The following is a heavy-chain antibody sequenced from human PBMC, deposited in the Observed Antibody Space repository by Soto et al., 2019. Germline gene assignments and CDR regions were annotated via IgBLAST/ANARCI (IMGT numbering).Heavy chain of an antibody. CDR2: IYPGDSDS. Sequence: PGESLKISCKGSGYSFTNYWIGWVRQMPGKGQEWMGIIYPGDSDSRYSPSFQGQVTISADKSIGTAYLQWSSLKASDTAMYYCAGTRRAKTYYGMDVWGQGTTVTVSS. V-gene: IGHV5-51*01. CDR1: GYSFTNYW. CDR3: AGTRRAKTYYGMDV. D-gene: IGHD5-12*01. J-gene: IGHJ6*02.